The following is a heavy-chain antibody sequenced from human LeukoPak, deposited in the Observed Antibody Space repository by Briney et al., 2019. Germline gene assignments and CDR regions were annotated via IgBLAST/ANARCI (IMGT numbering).Heavy chain of an antibody. D-gene: IGHD3-3*01. J-gene: IGHJ5*02. CDR3: ASRPKGRFLEWLPFDP. CDR1: GGTFSSYA. CDR2: IIPIFGTA. Sequence: SVKVSCKASGGTFSSYAISWVRQAPGQGLEWMGGIIPIFGTANYAQKFQGRVTITTDESTSTAYMELSSLRSEDTAVYYCASRPKGRFLEWLPFDPWGQGTLVTVSS. V-gene: IGHV1-69*05.